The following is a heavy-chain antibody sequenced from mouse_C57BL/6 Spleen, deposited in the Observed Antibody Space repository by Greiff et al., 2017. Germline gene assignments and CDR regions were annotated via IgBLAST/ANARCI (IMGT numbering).Heavy chain of an antibody. CDR1: GYTFTSYT. J-gene: IGHJ4*01. CDR3: ARSRTVVADNYAMDY. V-gene: IGHV1-4*01. D-gene: IGHD1-1*01. CDR2: INPSSGYT. Sequence: VQLQESGAVLARPGASVKMSCKASGYTFTSYTMHWVKQRPGQGLEWIGYINPSSGYTKYNQKFKDKATLTADKSSSTAYMQLSSLTSEDSSVYYYARSRTVVADNYAMDYWCQGTSVTVSS.